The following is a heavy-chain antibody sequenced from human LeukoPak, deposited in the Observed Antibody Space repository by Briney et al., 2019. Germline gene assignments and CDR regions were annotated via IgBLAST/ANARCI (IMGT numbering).Heavy chain of an antibody. V-gene: IGHV4-59*08. CDR2: IYYSGST. J-gene: IGHJ4*02. Sequence: PSETLSLTCTVSGGSISSYYWNWLRQPPGKGLEWIGYIYYSGSTNYNPSLKSRVTILIEASKNQFSLKLSSVPAAEPAVYYCATANRYSYGYFDYWGQGAPVTVSS. CDR3: ATANRYSYGYFDY. CDR1: GGSISSYY. D-gene: IGHD5-18*01.